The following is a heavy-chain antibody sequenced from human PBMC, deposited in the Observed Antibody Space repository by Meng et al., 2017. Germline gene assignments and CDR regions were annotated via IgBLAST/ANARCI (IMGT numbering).Heavy chain of an antibody. V-gene: IGHV4-4*02. Sequence: QVQMQAAGQGLVKPSGTLSLTCAVSGGSISSSNWWSWVRQPPGKGLEWIGEIYHSGSTNYNPSLKSRVTISVDKSKNQFSLKLSSVTAADTAVYYCARRRRHTYYYDSSGLHWYFDLWGRGTLVTVSS. J-gene: IGHJ2*01. CDR1: GGSISSSNW. D-gene: IGHD3-22*01. CDR3: ARRRRHTYYYDSSGLHWYFDL. CDR2: IYHSGST.